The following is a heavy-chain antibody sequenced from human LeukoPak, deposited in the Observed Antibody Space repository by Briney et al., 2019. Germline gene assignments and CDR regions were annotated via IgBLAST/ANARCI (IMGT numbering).Heavy chain of an antibody. V-gene: IGHV1-69*13. CDR2: IIPIFGTA. J-gene: IGHJ5*02. CDR1: GGTFSSYA. D-gene: IGHD6-19*01. Sequence: GASVNVSCKASGGTFSSYAISWVRQAPGQGLEWMGGIIPIFGTANYAQKFQGRVTITADESTSTAYMELSSLRSEDTAVYYCARVKEAGVAVHNWFDPWGQGTLVTVSS. CDR3: ARVKEAGVAVHNWFDP.